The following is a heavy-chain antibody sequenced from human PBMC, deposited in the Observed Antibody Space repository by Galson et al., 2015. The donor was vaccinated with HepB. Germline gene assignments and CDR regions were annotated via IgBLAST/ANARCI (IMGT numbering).Heavy chain of an antibody. J-gene: IGHJ4*02. V-gene: IGHV1-2*02. CDR1: GYMFTGYY. D-gene: IGHD6-19*01. Sequence: SVKVSCKASGYMFTGYYIHWVRQAPGQGLEWMGWIHPPSGGTNYAQKFPGRVTMTRDTSISTAYMELSRLRFDDTAVYYCARSWAVQWALRLDHWGQGTQVTVSS. CDR2: IHPPSGGT. CDR3: ARSWAVQWALRLDH.